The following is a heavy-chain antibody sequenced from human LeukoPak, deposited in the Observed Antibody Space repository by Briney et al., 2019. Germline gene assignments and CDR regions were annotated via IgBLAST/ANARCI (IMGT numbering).Heavy chain of an antibody. CDR1: GGSISSTNYY. Sequence: SETLSLTCTVSGGSISSTNYYWGWIRQPPGKGLEWIGSISYSGSTYDNPSLKSRVTISVDTSKNQFSLKLSSVTAADTAVYYCARGGLWNVYWFDPWGQGTLVTVSS. CDR3: ARGGLWNVYWFDP. D-gene: IGHD3-16*01. CDR2: ISYSGST. J-gene: IGHJ5*02. V-gene: IGHV4-39*01.